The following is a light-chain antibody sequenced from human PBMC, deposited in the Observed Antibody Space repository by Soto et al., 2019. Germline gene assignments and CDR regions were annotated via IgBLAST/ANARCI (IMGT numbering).Light chain of an antibody. J-gene: IGKJ1*01. CDR3: QQRADWWT. CDR1: QSVSSSY. V-gene: IGKV3D-20*02. CDR2: DAS. Sequence: IVLTHSPGTLSFSPGEIATLSFRASQSVSSSYLAWYQQKPGQAPRLLIYDASNRATGIPARFSGSGSGTDFTLTISSLDPEDFAVYYCQQRADWWTFGQGTKVDIK.